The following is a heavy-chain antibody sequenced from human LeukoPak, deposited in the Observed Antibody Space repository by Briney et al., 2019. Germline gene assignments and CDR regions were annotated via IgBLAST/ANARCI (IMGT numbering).Heavy chain of an antibody. Sequence: GESLKISCKGTGYSFTSYWIGWVRQMPGKGLEWMGIIYPDDSDTRYSPSFQGQVTISADKSISTAYLQWSSLKASDTAMYYCARRRDLYSGSYYPFDYWGQGTLVTVSS. J-gene: IGHJ4*02. D-gene: IGHD1-26*01. CDR2: IYPDDSDT. V-gene: IGHV5-51*01. CDR1: GYSFTSYW. CDR3: ARRRDLYSGSYYPFDY.